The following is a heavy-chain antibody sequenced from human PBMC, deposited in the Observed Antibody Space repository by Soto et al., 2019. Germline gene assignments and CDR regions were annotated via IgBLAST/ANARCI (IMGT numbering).Heavy chain of an antibody. J-gene: IGHJ4*02. D-gene: IGHD1-1*01. V-gene: IGHV3-7*01. CDR2: IKQDGSEK. Sequence: GGSLRLSCAASGFTFSRYWMSWVRQAPGRGLEWVANIKQDGSEKYYVDSVKGRFTISRDNAKNSLYLQMNSLRAEDTAVYYCARFFGTTFDYWGQGA. CDR3: ARFFGTTFDY. CDR1: GFTFSRYW.